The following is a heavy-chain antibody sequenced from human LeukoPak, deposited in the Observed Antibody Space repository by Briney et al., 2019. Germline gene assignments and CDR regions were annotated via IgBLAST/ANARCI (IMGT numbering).Heavy chain of an antibody. V-gene: IGHV1-3*01. J-gene: IGHJ4*02. Sequence: ASVKVSCKSSGYTFTSYAMHWVRQAPGQRLEWVGWINAGNGNTKYSQKFQGRVTITRDTSASTAYMELSSLRSEDTAVYYCARDKLGSSWRGGFDYWGQGTLVTLSS. CDR3: ARDKLGSSWRGGFDY. CDR2: INAGNGNT. CDR1: GYTFTSYA. D-gene: IGHD6-13*01.